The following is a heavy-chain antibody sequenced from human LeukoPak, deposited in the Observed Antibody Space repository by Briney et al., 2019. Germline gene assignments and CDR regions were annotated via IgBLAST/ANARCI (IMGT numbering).Heavy chain of an antibody. CDR1: GGSISSCY. Sequence: SGTLSLTCTVSGGSISSCYWSWIRQPPGKGLEWIGYIYYSGSTNYNPSLKSRVTISVDTSKNQFSLKLSPVTAADTAVYYCARGRYSSGWAFDYWGQGTLVTVSS. CDR3: ARGRYSSGWAFDY. V-gene: IGHV4-59*01. CDR2: IYYSGST. J-gene: IGHJ4*02. D-gene: IGHD6-19*01.